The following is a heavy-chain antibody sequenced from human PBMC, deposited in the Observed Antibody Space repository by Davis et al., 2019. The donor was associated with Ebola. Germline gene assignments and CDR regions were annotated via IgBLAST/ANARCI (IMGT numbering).Heavy chain of an antibody. J-gene: IGHJ3*02. CDR1: GGSISSYY. Sequence: PGGSLRLSCTVSGGSISSYYWSWIRQPPGKGLEWIGYIYYSGSTNYNPSLKSRVTISVDTSKNQFSLKLSSVTAADTAVYYCARTRRDGYNVIQLGRDAFDIWGQGTMVTVSS. CDR3: ARTRRDGYNVIQLGRDAFDI. V-gene: IGHV4-59*01. D-gene: IGHD5-24*01. CDR2: IYYSGST.